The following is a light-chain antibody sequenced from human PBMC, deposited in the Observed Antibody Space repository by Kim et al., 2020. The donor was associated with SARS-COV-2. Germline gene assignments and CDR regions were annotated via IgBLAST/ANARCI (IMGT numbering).Light chain of an antibody. J-gene: IGKJ2*01. V-gene: IGKV1-33*01. CDR3: QQYDSLPYN. CDR2: DAS. Sequence: DIRMTQSPTSLSASIGDRVTISCQASHNIINYLNWYQHKPGKGPKLLIYDASNLETGVSSRFGGSGSGTEFTFTINSLQPEDIATYYCQQYDSLPYNFGQGTKPEIK. CDR1: HNIINY.